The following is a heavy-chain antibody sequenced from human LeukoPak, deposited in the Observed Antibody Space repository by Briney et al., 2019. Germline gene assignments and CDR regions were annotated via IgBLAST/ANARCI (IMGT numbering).Heavy chain of an antibody. V-gene: IGHV4-59*08. Sequence: SGTLSLTCTVSGGSISSYYWSWIRQPPGKGLEWIGYIYYSGSTNYNPSLKSRVTISVDTSKNQFSLKLSSVTAADTAVYYCARHAVGATGAFDIWGQGTVVTVSS. CDR2: IYYSGST. D-gene: IGHD1-26*01. CDR3: ARHAVGATGAFDI. J-gene: IGHJ3*02. CDR1: GGSISSYY.